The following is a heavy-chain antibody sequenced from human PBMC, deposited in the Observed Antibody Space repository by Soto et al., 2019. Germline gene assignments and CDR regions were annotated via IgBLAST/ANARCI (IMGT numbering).Heavy chain of an antibody. Sequence: PGGSLRLSCAASGFTVSSNYMSWVRQAPGKGLEWVSVIYSGGSTYYADSVKGRFTISRDNSKNTLYLQMNSLRAEDTAVYYCASNVAGGPYYYCYYGMDVWGQGTTVTVSS. CDR1: GFTVSSNY. J-gene: IGHJ6*02. D-gene: IGHD6-19*01. CDR2: IYSGGST. CDR3: ASNVAGGPYYYCYYGMDV. V-gene: IGHV3-53*01.